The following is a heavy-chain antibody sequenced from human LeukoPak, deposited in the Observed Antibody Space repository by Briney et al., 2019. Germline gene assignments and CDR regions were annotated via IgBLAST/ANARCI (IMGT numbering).Heavy chain of an antibody. V-gene: IGHV4-59*01. CDR3: ARGIMTTVPTFDY. D-gene: IGHD4-17*01. Sequence: HPSETLSLTCTVSGGSINGYYWSWIRQPPGKGLEWVGFVYYSASNNYNPSLKRRVTISVDTSKKQFSLRLSSVTAAETAVYYCARGIMTTVPTFDYWGQGTLVTVSS. J-gene: IGHJ4*02. CDR2: VYYSASN. CDR1: GGSINGYY.